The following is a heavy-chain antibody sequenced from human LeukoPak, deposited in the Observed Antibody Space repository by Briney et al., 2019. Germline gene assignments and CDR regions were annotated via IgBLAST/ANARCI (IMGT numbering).Heavy chain of an antibody. CDR2: IYSGGST. CDR3: ARRALKVFDY. V-gene: IGHV3-66*04. J-gene: IGHJ4*02. Sequence: GGSLRLSCAASEFSVGSNYMTWVRQAPGKGLEWVSLIYSGGSTYYADSVKGRFTISRDNSKNTLYLQMNSLGAEDTAVYYCARRALKVFDYWGQGTLVTVSS. CDR1: EFSVGSNY.